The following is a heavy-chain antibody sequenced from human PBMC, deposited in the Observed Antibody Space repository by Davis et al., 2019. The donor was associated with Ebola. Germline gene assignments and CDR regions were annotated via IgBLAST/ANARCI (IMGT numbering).Heavy chain of an antibody. CDR3: ARARDGYNFDAFDI. V-gene: IGHV1-18*01. CDR1: GYTFTSYD. J-gene: IGHJ3*02. D-gene: IGHD5-24*01. CDR2: MNPYSGNT. Sequence: ASVKVSCKASGYTFTSYDINWVRQATGQGLEWMGGMNPYSGNTNYAQKLQGRVTVTTDTSTSTAYMELRSLRSDDTAVYYCARARDGYNFDAFDIWGQGTMVTVSS.